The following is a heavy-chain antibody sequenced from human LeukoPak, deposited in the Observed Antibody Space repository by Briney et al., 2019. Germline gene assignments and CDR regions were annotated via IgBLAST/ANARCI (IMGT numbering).Heavy chain of an antibody. V-gene: IGHV4-4*07. D-gene: IGHD4-17*01. Sequence: SETLSLTCTVSGGSISRYYWSWIRQPAGKGLEWIGRIYSDGTITYNPSLQSRLTMSIDTSKNQFSLKLSVVTAADTAVYYCARDSGTTGEVKFDPWGQGTLVTVSS. CDR1: GGSISRYY. CDR3: ARDSGTTGEVKFDP. CDR2: IYSDGTI. J-gene: IGHJ5*02.